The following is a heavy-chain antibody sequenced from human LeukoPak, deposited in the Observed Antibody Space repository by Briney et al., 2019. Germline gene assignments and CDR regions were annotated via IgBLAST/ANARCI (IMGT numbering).Heavy chain of an antibody. CDR1: GFTFSSYS. CDR2: ISSSSSYI. Sequence: GGSLRLSCAASGFTFSSYSMNWVRQAPGKGLEWVSSISSSSSYIYYADSVKGRFTISRDNAKNSLYLQMNSLRAEDTAVYHCARDDFWSGYPLSFDYWGQGTLVTVSS. J-gene: IGHJ4*02. V-gene: IGHV3-21*01. CDR3: ARDDFWSGYPLSFDY. D-gene: IGHD3-3*01.